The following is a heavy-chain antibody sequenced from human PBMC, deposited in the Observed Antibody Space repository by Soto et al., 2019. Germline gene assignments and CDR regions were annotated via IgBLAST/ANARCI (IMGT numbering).Heavy chain of an antibody. CDR3: ARAGDDCSAAKCYVIDY. V-gene: IGHV1-3*04. Sequence: QVQLVQSGAEVKKPGASVKVSCKASGYTFTSYAMHWVRQAPGQRLEWMGWINTGKGNTKYSQKFHGRVTITSDTSASTAYMELSSLRSEDTAMYYCARAGDDCSAAKCYVIDYWGQGTLVTVSS. CDR2: INTGKGNT. J-gene: IGHJ4*02. D-gene: IGHD2-2*01. CDR1: GYTFTSYA.